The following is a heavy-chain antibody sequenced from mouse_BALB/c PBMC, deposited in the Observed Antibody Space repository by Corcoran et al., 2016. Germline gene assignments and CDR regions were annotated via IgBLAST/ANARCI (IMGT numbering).Heavy chain of an antibody. Sequence: DVQLQASGPGLVQASQSLSLTCSVSGYSITSGYYWNWIRQFPGNKLEWMGYISFDSSNNYNPSLKNRVSITRDPSKNQFFLKLNAVTTEVTATYYCAKDYKGYWGQGTLVTVPA. D-gene: IGHD1-3*01. V-gene: IGHV3-6*02. CDR2: ISFDSSN. CDR1: GYSITSGYY. J-gene: IGHJ3*01. CDR3: AKDYKGY.